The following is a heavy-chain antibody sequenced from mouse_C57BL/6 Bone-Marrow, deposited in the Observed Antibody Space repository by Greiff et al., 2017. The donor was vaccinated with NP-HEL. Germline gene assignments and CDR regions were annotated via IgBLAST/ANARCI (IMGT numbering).Heavy chain of an antibody. CDR2: ISDGGSYT. J-gene: IGHJ1*03. V-gene: IGHV5-4*01. Sequence: DVHLVESGGGLVKPGGSLKLSCAASGFTFSSYAMSWVRQTPEKRLEWVATISDGGSYTYYPDNVKGRFTISRDNAKNNLYLQMSHLKSEDTAMYYCARESYGEEFDVWGTGTTVTVSS. CDR3: ARESYGEEFDV. D-gene: IGHD1-1*01. CDR1: GFTFSSYA.